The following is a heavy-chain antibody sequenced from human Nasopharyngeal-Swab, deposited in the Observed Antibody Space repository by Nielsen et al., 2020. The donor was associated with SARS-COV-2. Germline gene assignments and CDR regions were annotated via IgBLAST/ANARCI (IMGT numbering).Heavy chain of an antibody. J-gene: IGHJ4*02. Sequence: WGSLRLSCSASGFTFTTYTMHWVRQAPAKGLAYVSFVSSNGGSTDYADSVKGRFATSRDNSKNTLYLQMRSLRAEATAVYYCVKPGYSSGWYRRGFDFDYWGQGILVAVSS. CDR3: VKPGYSSGWYRRGFDFDY. V-gene: IGHV3-64D*08. CDR1: GFTFTTYT. D-gene: IGHD6-19*01. CDR2: VSSNGGST.